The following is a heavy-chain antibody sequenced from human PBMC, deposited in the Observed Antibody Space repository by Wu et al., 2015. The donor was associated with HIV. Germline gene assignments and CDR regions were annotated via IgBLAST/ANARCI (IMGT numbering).Heavy chain of an antibody. V-gene: IGHV1-18*01. CDR1: GYTFTSYA. D-gene: IGHD3-16*01. Sequence: QIQLVQSGAEVKKPGASVKVSCKTSGYTFTSYAISWVRQAPGQGLEWMGWISTYNGNTNYARKLQGRVSMTTDTSTSTAYMELKSLRSDDTALYYCARDWGNYGLDVWGQGTTVIVSS. CDR3: ARDWGNYGLDV. CDR2: ISTYNGNT. J-gene: IGHJ6*02.